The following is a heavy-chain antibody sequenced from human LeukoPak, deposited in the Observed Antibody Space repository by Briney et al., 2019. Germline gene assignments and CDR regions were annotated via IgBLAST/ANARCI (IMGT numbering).Heavy chain of an antibody. CDR2: IYYSGST. Sequence: PSETLSLTCTVSGGSISSSSYYWGWIRQPPGKGLEWIGSIYYSGSTYYNPSLKSRVTISVDTSKNQFSLKLSSVTAADTAVYYCARDGQQQGARAFDIWGQGTMVTVSS. CDR3: ARDGQQQGARAFDI. V-gene: IGHV4-39*02. J-gene: IGHJ3*02. D-gene: IGHD6-13*01. CDR1: GGSISSSSYY.